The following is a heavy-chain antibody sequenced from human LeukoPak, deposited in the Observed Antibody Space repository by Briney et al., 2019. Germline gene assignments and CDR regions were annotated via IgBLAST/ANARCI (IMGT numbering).Heavy chain of an antibody. J-gene: IGHJ6*03. CDR2: IYYSGTT. CDR3: ARQSSDYYYYYIDV. V-gene: IGHV4-39*01. Sequence: SETLSLTCTVSGGSLSSSHYYWGWIRQSPGKGLEWIGSIYYSGTTYYNPSLESRVTISDDTSMNRFSLMLTSLTAADTAVYYCARQSSDYYYYYIDVWGEGTTVIVSS. CDR1: GGSLSSSHYY.